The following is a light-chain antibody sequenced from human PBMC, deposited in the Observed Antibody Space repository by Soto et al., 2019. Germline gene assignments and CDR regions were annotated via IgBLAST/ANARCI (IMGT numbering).Light chain of an antibody. CDR2: DIN. Sequence: QSALTQPASVSGSPGQSITISCTGTSSDVGNYIFASWYRQHPGKAPKLMIYDINNRPSGVSNRFSGSKSGNTASLTISGLQAEDEADYYCVSYTTSASYVFGTGTKLTVL. CDR1: SSDVGNYIF. V-gene: IGLV2-14*01. CDR3: VSYTTSASYV. J-gene: IGLJ1*01.